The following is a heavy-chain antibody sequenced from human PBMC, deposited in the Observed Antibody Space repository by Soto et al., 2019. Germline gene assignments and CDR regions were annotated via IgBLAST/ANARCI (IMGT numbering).Heavy chain of an antibody. Sequence: GGCLRLSCAASGFTCSSDWLTWVRQAPGRGLGWVANINEDGSVKGYVDSVKGRFTISRDNARNSLNLQMNSLRAEDTAVYYCARTLYYYDTSGYRWGQGTLVTVSS. CDR1: GFTCSSDW. D-gene: IGHD3-22*01. CDR2: INEDGSVK. J-gene: IGHJ4*02. CDR3: ARTLYYYDTSGYR. V-gene: IGHV3-7*01.